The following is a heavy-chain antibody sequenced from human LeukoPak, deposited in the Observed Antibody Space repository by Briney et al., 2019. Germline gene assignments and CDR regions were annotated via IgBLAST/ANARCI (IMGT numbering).Heavy chain of an antibody. D-gene: IGHD6-19*01. V-gene: IGHV1-18*01. CDR2: ISAYNGNT. J-gene: IGHJ4*02. Sequence: ASVKVSCKVSRYTFTSYGLSWVRPAPGQGLEWMGWISAYNGNTNYAQKLQGRVTMTTDTSTSTAYMVLRSLRSDDTDVYYCARHGGSRTYSSGWYIDYWGQGTLVTVSS. CDR1: RYTFTSYG. CDR3: ARHGGSRTYSSGWYIDY.